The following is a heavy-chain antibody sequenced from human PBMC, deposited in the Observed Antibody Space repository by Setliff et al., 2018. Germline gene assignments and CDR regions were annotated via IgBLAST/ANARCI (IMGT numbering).Heavy chain of an antibody. Sequence: SETLSLTCAVYGGSFSGYYWSWIRQPPGKGLEWIGEINHSGRTNYNPSLKSRVTISVDTSKNQFSLKLSSVTAADTAVYYCARKSRNIVVVPAAVIYYYYYYMDVWGQGTLVTVSS. V-gene: IGHV4-34*01. CDR1: GGSFSGYY. CDR3: ARKSRNIVVVPAAVIYYYYYYMDV. J-gene: IGHJ6*03. D-gene: IGHD2-2*01. CDR2: INHSGRT.